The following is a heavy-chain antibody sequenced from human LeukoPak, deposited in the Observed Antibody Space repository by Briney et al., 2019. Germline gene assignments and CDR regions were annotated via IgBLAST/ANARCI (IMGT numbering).Heavy chain of an antibody. D-gene: IGHD6-19*01. CDR2: INPNSGGT. J-gene: IGHJ4*02. V-gene: IGHV1-2*02. CDR3: ARFRHIAVAGTPHFDY. CDR1: GYTFTDYH. Sequence: ASVKVSCKASGYTFTDYHIHWVRQAPGQGLEWRGWINPNSGGTNYAQKFHGRVTMTRDTSINTAYMELSSLKSNDTAIYYCARFRHIAVAGTPHFDYWGQGPLVTVSS.